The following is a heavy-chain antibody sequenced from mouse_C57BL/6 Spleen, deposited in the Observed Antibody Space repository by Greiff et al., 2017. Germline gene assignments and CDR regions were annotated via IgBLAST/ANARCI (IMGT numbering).Heavy chain of an antibody. CDR3: AGRGYDYDAVYWYFDV. Sequence: QVQLQQPGAELVRPGSSVKLSCKASGYTFTSYWMDWVKQRPGQGLEWIGNIYPSDSETHYNQKFKDKATLTVDKSSSTAYMQLSSLTSEDSAVYYCAGRGYDYDAVYWYFDVWGTGTTVTVSS. CDR1: GYTFTSYW. D-gene: IGHD2-4*01. CDR2: IYPSDSET. J-gene: IGHJ1*03. V-gene: IGHV1-61*01.